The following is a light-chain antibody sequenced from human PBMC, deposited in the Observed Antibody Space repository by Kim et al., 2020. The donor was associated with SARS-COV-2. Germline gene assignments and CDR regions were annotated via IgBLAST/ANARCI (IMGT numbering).Light chain of an antibody. Sequence: ASVGDRLTITCRASHTISKYLNWYQQKPGKAPIIVVYGASSLKSGVPSRFSGSTSGTDFTLTISSLQPEDFATYYCQQTYSIPYTFGQGTKLEI. CDR1: HTISKY. CDR2: GAS. CDR3: QQTYSIPYT. J-gene: IGKJ2*01. V-gene: IGKV1-39*01.